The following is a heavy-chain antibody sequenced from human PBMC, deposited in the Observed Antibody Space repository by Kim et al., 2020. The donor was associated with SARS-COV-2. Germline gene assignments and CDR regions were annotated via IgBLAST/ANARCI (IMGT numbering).Heavy chain of an antibody. CDR1: GFTFSSYS. V-gene: IGHV3-21*01. J-gene: IGHJ4*02. D-gene: IGHD4-17*01. Sequence: GGSLRLSCAASGFTFSSYSMNWVRQAPGKGLEWVSSISSSSSYIYYADSVKGRFTISRDNAKNSLYLQMNSLSAEDTAVYYCASGDDYGDTTGGYWGQGTLVSVPS. CDR2: ISSSSSYI. CDR3: ASGDDYGDTTGGY.